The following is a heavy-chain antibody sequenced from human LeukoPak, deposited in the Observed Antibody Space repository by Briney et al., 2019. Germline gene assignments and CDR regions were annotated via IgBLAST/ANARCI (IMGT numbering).Heavy chain of an antibody. J-gene: IGHJ3*02. CDR3: ARDDTHSDSGRYYDAFDM. Sequence: GGSLRLSCGTSGFGFSTYWMTWVRQGPGKGLEWVANINQDGSKKNYVDSVKGRFIISRDNARKSLYLEMDSLRAEDTAVYFCARDDTHSDSGRYYDAFDMWGPGTVVTVSS. D-gene: IGHD3-10*01. CDR2: INQDGSKK. CDR1: GFGFSTYW. V-gene: IGHV3-7*04.